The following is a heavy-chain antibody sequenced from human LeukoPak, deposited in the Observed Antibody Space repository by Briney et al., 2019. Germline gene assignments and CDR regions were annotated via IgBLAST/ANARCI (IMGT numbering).Heavy chain of an antibody. J-gene: IGHJ5*02. CDR2: IKQEGSEK. CDR3: ARESRDGDNPYNWFDP. D-gene: IGHD1-1*01. CDR1: GFSFHSYW. V-gene: IGHV3-7*01. Sequence: GGSLRLSCAASGFSFHSYWMSWVRQAPGKGLEWVANIKQEGSEKFYVDSVKGRFTISRDNAKNSLYLQMNSLRAEDTGIYYCARESRDGDNPYNWFDPWGQGTLVTVSS.